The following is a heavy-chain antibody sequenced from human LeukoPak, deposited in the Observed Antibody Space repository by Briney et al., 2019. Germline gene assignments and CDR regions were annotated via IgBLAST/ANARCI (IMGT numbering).Heavy chain of an antibody. Sequence: PGSSLRLSCAASGFTFSSYGMNWVRQAPGKGLEWVAVISYEGSNKYYADSVKGRFTISRDNSKNTRYLQMNSLRAEDTAVYYCAKDRSREHYVTRYYFDYWGQGTLVTVSS. CDR2: ISYEGSNK. CDR1: GFTFSSYG. CDR3: AKDRSREHYVTRYYFDY. J-gene: IGHJ4*02. D-gene: IGHD3-16*01. V-gene: IGHV3-30*18.